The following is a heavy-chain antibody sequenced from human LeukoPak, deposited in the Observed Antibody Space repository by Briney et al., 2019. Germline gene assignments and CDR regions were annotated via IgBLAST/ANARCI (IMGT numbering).Heavy chain of an antibody. Sequence: SETLSLTCTVSGGSISSSNYFWGWIRQPPGKGLEWVGTIYYSGSTYYNSSLKSRVSISIDTSKNQFSLKLTSVAAADTAVYYCAREGYSYGAAFDIWGQGTMVTVPS. CDR2: IYYSGST. J-gene: IGHJ3*02. D-gene: IGHD5-18*01. V-gene: IGHV4-39*07. CDR3: AREGYSYGAAFDI. CDR1: GGSISSSNYF.